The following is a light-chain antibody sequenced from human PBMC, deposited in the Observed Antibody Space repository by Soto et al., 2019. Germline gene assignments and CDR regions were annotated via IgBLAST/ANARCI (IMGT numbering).Light chain of an antibody. Sequence: DIQMTQSPSSLSASVGDRVTITCRASQSISSYLNWYQQKPGKAPKLLIYAASSLESGVPSRFSGSGSGIDFTLTISSLQPEDVATYYCQQSYSTPFTFGPGTKVDIK. CDR2: AAS. CDR3: QQSYSTPFT. J-gene: IGKJ3*01. CDR1: QSISSY. V-gene: IGKV1-39*01.